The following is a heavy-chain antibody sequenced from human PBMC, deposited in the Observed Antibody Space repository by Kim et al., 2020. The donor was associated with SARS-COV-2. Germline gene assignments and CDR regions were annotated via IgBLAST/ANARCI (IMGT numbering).Heavy chain of an antibody. CDR3: ARSMYNEQHSKNWFDP. CDR2: IYYSGST. CDR1: GGSISSGGYY. D-gene: IGHD1-1*01. Sequence: SETLSLTCTVSGGSISSGGYYWSWIRQHPGKGLEWIGYIYYSGSTYYNPSLKSRVTISVDTSKNQFSLKLSSVTAADTAVYYCARSMYNEQHSKNWFDPWGQGTLVTVSS. V-gene: IGHV4-31*03. J-gene: IGHJ5*02.